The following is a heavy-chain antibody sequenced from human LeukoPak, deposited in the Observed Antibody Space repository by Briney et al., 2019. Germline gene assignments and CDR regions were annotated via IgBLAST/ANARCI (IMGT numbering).Heavy chain of an antibody. CDR2: IYYSGST. V-gene: IGHV4-39*01. D-gene: IGHD6-19*01. CDR1: GGSISSSSYY. CDR3: ARLSSGWYYYYYMDV. Sequence: SETLSLTCTASGGSISSSSYYWGWIRQPPGKGLEWIGSIYYSGSTYYNPSLKSRVTISVDTSKNQFSLKLSSVTAADTAVYYCARLSSGWYYYYYMDVWGKGTTVTVSS. J-gene: IGHJ6*03.